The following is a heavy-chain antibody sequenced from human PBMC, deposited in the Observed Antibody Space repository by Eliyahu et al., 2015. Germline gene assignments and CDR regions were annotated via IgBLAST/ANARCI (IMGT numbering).Heavy chain of an antibody. CDR2: IFLRWGT. CDR3: ARGGGLSIEVPPWFDP. Sequence: QVQLQESGPGLVKPSETLSLTCTVSGGSISSYYWSWIRQPPGKGLEWVWDIFLRWGTHHHPPLKSRVTISISTSKNQFSLKLRSVTAADTAVYYCARGGGLSIEVPPWFDPWGQGTLVTVSS. J-gene: IGHJ5*02. D-gene: IGHD2-2*01. V-gene: IGHV4-59*01. CDR1: GGSISSYY.